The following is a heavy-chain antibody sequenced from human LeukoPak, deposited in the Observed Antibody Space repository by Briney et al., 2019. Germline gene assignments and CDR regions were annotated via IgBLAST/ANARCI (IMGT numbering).Heavy chain of an antibody. CDR1: GGSISSGSYY. D-gene: IGHD3/OR15-3a*01. CDR3: ARQTGSGLFILP. V-gene: IGHV4-61*02. Sequence: PPETLSLTCTDPGGSISSGSYYWSWIRQPAGKGLESIGRIYTSGSTNYNPSLKSRVTISVDTSKNQFSLRLTSVTAADTAVYYCARQTGSGLFILPGGQGTLVTVSS. CDR2: IYTSGST. J-gene: IGHJ4*02.